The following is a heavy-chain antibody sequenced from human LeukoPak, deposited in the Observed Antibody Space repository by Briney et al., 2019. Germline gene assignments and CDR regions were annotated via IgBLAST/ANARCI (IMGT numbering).Heavy chain of an antibody. D-gene: IGHD1-26*01. CDR1: GGSISSGGYY. CDR3: ARHGGSYSLDY. Sequence: NPSQTLSLTCTVSGGSISSGGYYWSWIRQHPGKGLEWIGYIYYSGSTYNPSLKSRVTISVDTSKNQFSLKLSSVTAADTAVYYCARHGGSYSLDYWGQGTLVTVSS. CDR2: IYYSGST. V-gene: IGHV4-31*03. J-gene: IGHJ4*02.